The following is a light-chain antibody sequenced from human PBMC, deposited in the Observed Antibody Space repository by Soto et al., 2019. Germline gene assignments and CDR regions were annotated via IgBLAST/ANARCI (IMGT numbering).Light chain of an antibody. J-gene: IGKJ5*01. Sequence: IVLAQSPGTLSLSPGQRATLSCRASQGVTNSFLAWYQQKPGQAPRLLIYGASRRAAGIPARFSASGSGTDFTLTISSLETEDFAVYYCQQRSNWPPTFGQGTRLEIK. CDR2: GAS. CDR3: QQRSNWPPT. CDR1: QGVTNS. V-gene: IGKV3D-20*02.